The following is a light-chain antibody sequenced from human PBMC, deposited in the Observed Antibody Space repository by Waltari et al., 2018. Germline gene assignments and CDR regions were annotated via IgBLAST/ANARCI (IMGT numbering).Light chain of an antibody. CDR1: KLGDKY. J-gene: IGLJ2*01. V-gene: IGLV3-1*01. Sequence: SYELTQPPSVSVSPGQTASITCSGDKLGDKYASWYQQKPGQSPVLVICQDTKRPSGVPGRFSGSNSGNTATLTISGTQAMDEADYYCQAWDSRHVIIGGGTKLTVL. CDR2: QDT. CDR3: QAWDSRHVI.